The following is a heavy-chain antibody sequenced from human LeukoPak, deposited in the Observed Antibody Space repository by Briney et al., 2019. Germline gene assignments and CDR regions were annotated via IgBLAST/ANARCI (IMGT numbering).Heavy chain of an antibody. CDR1: GYIFNDFY. Sequence: ASVKVSCKASGYIFNDFYMHWVRQAPGQGLGWMGWINPNSGDTHYSEKFKDRVTMTRDTSISTAYMELSRLRSDDTAVYYCARGCSSTSCYLPAVYWGQGTLVTVSS. D-gene: IGHD2-2*01. CDR3: ARGCSSTSCYLPAVY. CDR2: INPNSGDT. V-gene: IGHV1-2*02. J-gene: IGHJ4*02.